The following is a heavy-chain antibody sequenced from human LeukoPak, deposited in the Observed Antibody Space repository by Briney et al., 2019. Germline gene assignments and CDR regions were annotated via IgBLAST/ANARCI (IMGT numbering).Heavy chain of an antibody. CDR1: GFTFSSYW. CDR3: ARDGIAAAGTEFDY. Sequence: GGSLRLSCAAYGFTFSSYWMSWVRQAPGKGLEWVANIKQDGSEKYYVDSVKGRFTISRDNAKNSLYLQMNSLRAEDTAVYYCARDGIAAAGTEFDYWGQGTLVTVSS. V-gene: IGHV3-7*01. D-gene: IGHD6-13*01. CDR2: IKQDGSEK. J-gene: IGHJ4*02.